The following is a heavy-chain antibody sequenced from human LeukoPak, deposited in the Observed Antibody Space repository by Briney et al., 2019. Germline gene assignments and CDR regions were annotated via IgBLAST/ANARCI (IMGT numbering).Heavy chain of an antibody. CDR1: GGSISSSSYY. Sequence: SVTLSLTCTVSGGSISSSSYYWGWNRQPPGKGLEWIGSIYYSGSTYYNPSLKSRVTISVDTSKNQFSLKLSSVTAADTAVYYCARLSHDSRWYFDYWGQGTLVTVSS. CDR3: ARLSHDSRWYFDY. V-gene: IGHV4-39*01. CDR2: IYYSGST. D-gene: IGHD4-23*01. J-gene: IGHJ4*02.